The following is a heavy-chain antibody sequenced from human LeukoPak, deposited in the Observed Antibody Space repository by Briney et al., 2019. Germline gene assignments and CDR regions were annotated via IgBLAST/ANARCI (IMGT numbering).Heavy chain of an antibody. CDR3: AIKGKYSSGWNFDY. CDR1: GFSFSSYG. CDR2: IRSDGSNK. Sequence: PGGSLRLSCAGSGFSFSSYGMHWVRQAPGKGLEWMAFIRSDGSNKYYADSVKGRFTISRDNSKNTLYLQMNSLRAEDTAVYYCAIKGKYSSGWNFDYWGQGTLVTVSS. V-gene: IGHV3-30*02. D-gene: IGHD6-19*01. J-gene: IGHJ4*02.